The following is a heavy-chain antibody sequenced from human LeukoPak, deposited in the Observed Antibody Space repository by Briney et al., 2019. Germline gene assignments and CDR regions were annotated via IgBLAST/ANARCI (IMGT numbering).Heavy chain of an antibody. CDR3: ARLHYNWFDP. CDR2: IYYGGST. Sequence: SETLSLTCTVSGDSISSYYWSRIRQPPGKGLDWIGYIYYGGSTNYNPSLKSRVTISVDTSKNQFSLRLSSVTAADTAVYFCARLHYNWFDPWGQGTLVTVSS. J-gene: IGHJ5*02. D-gene: IGHD3-10*01. V-gene: IGHV4-59*08. CDR1: GDSISSYY.